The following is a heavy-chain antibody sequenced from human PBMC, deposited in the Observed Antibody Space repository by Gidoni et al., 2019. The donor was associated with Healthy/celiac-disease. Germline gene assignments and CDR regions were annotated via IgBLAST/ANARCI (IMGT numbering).Heavy chain of an antibody. V-gene: IGHV4-39*01. D-gene: IGHD1-20*01. J-gene: IGHJ5*02. CDR2: ISYSGST. Sequence: QLQLQESGPGLVKPSETLSLTCTVSGGSISSGSYYWGWIRQPPGKGLEWIGSISYSGSTYYNPSLKSRVTISVDTSKNQFSLKLSSVTAADTAVYYCARLNNRARPYNWFDPWGQGTLVTVSS. CDR1: GGSISSGSYY. CDR3: ARLNNRARPYNWFDP.